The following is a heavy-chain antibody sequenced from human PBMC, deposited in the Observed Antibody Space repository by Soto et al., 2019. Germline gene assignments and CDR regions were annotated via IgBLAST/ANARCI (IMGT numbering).Heavy chain of an antibody. CDR1: GFSLRTSGGG. J-gene: IGHJ4*02. CDR2: IYWNGDK. CDR3: ARTEGGGYCSGRSCYGVDY. Sequence: GPTVTNLTNPRTLICTFSGFSLRTSGGGVGWVRHTQGKSLEWLALIYWNGDKHYSQSLNSRLTITKDNSKNQVVLTMTNMDPVDTASYFCARTEGGGYCSGRSCYGVDYWGQGTLVTVSS. D-gene: IGHD2-15*01. V-gene: IGHV2-5*01.